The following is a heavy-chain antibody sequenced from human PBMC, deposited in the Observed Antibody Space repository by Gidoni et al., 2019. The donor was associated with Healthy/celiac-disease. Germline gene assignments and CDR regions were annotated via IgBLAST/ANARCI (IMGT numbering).Heavy chain of an antibody. Sequence: QVQLQQWGAGLLKPSETLSLTCAVYGGSFRGYYWRWIRQPPGKGLEWIGEINHSGSTNYNPSLKSRVTISVDTSKNQFSLKLSSVTAADTAVYYCARDLVWGSYRYSLDYYGMDVWGQGTTVTVSS. CDR3: ARDLVWGSYRYSLDYYGMDV. V-gene: IGHV4-34*01. CDR1: GGSFRGYY. CDR2: INHSGST. J-gene: IGHJ6*02. D-gene: IGHD3-16*02.